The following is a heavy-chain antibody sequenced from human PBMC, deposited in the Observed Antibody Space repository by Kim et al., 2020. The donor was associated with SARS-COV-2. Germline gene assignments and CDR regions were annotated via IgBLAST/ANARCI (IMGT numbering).Heavy chain of an antibody. Sequence: SVKVSCKASGFTFTSSAVQWVRQARGQGLEWVGWIVVGSGNTNYAQNFQERVTITRDVSTSTAYMEVSSLRSEDTAVYYCVGAVILETLESDSYGMDVWGQGTTVTVSS. CDR1: GFTFTSSA. D-gene: IGHD3-3*01. V-gene: IGHV1-58*01. CDR2: IVVGSGNT. CDR3: VGAVILETLESDSYGMDV. J-gene: IGHJ6*02.